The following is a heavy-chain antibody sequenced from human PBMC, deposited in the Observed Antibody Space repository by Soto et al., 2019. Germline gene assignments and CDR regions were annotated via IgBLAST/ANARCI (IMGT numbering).Heavy chain of an antibody. CDR1: GFSLSTSGVG. V-gene: IGHV2-5*01. CDR2: IYFHDDN. D-gene: IGHD5-18*01. J-gene: IGHJ4*02. Sequence: GPTLVNPTQTLTLTGTFSGFSLSTSGVGVAWIRQPPGQALEWLSLIYFHDDNRYSPSLKSRLTITKDTSKNQVVLTMTNMDPVDTATYYCAHRYSDGYGLDYWGQGTLDTVSS. CDR3: AHRYSDGYGLDY.